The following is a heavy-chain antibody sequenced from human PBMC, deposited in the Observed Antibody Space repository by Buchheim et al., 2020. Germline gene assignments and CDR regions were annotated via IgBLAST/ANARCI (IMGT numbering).Heavy chain of an antibody. CDR2: ISYDGSNK. CDR3: AKVGGLVPAAILLPSYYGMDV. V-gene: IGHV3-30*18. J-gene: IGHJ6*02. D-gene: IGHD2-2*01. Sequence: QVQLVESGGGVVQPGRSLRLSCAASGFTFSSYGMHWVRQAPGKGLEWVAVISYDGSNKYYADSVKGRFTISRDNSKNTLYLQMNSLRAEDTAVYYCAKVGGLVPAAILLPSYYGMDVWGQGTT. CDR1: GFTFSSYG.